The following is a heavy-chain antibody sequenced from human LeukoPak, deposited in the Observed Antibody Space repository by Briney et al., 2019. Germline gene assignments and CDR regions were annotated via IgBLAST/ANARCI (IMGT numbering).Heavy chain of an antibody. Sequence: GGSLRLSCAASGFTLSSYSMNWVRQSPGKGLVWVSRINSNGSSTSYADSVKGRFTISRDNAKNTLHLQMTSLRAEDTALYYCAKGGATICDNWGQGTLVTVSS. CDR2: INSNGSST. J-gene: IGHJ4*02. CDR1: GFTLSSYS. D-gene: IGHD5-12*01. V-gene: IGHV3-74*01. CDR3: AKGGATICDN.